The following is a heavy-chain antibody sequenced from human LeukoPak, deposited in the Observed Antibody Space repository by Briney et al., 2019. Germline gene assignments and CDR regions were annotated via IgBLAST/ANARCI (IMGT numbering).Heavy chain of an antibody. CDR3: ARSGGQQRARRYFQH. D-gene: IGHD6-13*01. CDR2: ISYDGSNK. CDR1: GFTFSSYA. V-gene: IGHV3-30*01. J-gene: IGHJ1*01. Sequence: PGGSLRLSCAASGFTFSSYAMHWVRQAPGKGLEWVAVISYDGSNKYYADSVKGRFTISRDNSKNTLYLQMNSLRAEDTAVYYCARSGGQQRARRYFQHWGQGTLVTVSS.